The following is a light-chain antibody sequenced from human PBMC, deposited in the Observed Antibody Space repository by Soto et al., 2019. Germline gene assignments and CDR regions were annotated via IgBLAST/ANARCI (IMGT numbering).Light chain of an antibody. CDR1: SSNIGAGYD. Sequence: QTVVTQPPSVSGAPGQRVTISCTGSSSNIGAGYDVHWYQHLPGTAPKLLIYNNNNRPSGVPDRFSGSRSGISASLAITGLQAEDEADYYCQSYDNSLSGRIFGGGTQLTVL. CDR2: NNN. J-gene: IGLJ2*01. CDR3: QSYDNSLSGRI. V-gene: IGLV1-40*01.